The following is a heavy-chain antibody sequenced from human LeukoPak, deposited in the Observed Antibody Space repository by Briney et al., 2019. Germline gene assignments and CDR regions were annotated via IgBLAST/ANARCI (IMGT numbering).Heavy chain of an antibody. CDR3: AKDRGYHDKTGYRTFDY. Sequence: PGGSLRLSCAASRFTFSSYWMHWVRQAPGKGLVWVSIISDNGDYRYYTDCVKGRFTISRDNSKNTGYMQMDSLRTDDTAIYYCAKDRGYHDKTGYRTFDYWGRGTLVTVSS. D-gene: IGHD3-9*01. CDR2: ISDNGDYR. J-gene: IGHJ4*02. V-gene: IGHV3-23*01. CDR1: RFTFSSYW.